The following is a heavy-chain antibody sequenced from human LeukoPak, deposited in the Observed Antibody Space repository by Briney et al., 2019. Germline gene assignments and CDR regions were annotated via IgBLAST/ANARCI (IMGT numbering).Heavy chain of an antibody. CDR2: INSDGSTT. Sequence: GGALRLSCAASGFTFRTYWMHWVRQTPGQGLVWVSRINSDGSTTNYADSVKGRFTVSRDNAQNTLYLQMSSLRAEDTAVYYCARAGNYYFEYWGQGALVTVSS. J-gene: IGHJ4*02. CDR1: GFTFRTYW. V-gene: IGHV3-74*01. D-gene: IGHD3-10*01. CDR3: ARAGNYYFEY.